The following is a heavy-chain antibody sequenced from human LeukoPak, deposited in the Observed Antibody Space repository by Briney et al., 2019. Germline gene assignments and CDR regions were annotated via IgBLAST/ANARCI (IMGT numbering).Heavy chain of an antibody. CDR2: INHNGST. J-gene: IGHJ3*02. CDR3: ASLTGTTGTREAFDI. Sequence: PSETLSLTCAVYGGSFSGYYWSWIRQPPGKGLEWIGEINHNGSTNYNPSLKSRVTISVDTSKNQFSLKLSYVTAADTAVYYCASLTGTTGTREAFDIWGQGTMVTVSS. D-gene: IGHD1-1*01. V-gene: IGHV4-34*01. CDR1: GGSFSGYY.